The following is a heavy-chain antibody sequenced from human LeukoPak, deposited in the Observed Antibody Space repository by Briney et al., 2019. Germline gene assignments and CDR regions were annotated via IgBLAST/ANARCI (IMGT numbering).Heavy chain of an antibody. D-gene: IGHD3-22*01. CDR1: GYTFTSYG. Sequence: WASVKVSCKASGYTFTSYGISWVRKAPGQGLEWMGWISAYNGNTNYAQKLQGRVTMTTDTSTSTAYMELRSLRSDDTAVYYCARDYPNYYDSSGYRGDWFDPWGQGTLVTVSS. V-gene: IGHV1-18*01. J-gene: IGHJ5*02. CDR3: ARDYPNYYDSSGYRGDWFDP. CDR2: ISAYNGNT.